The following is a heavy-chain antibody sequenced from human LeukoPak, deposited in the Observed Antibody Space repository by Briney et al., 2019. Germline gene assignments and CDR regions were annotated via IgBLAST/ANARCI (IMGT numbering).Heavy chain of an antibody. D-gene: IGHD1-26*01. CDR3: ARSYILGATGFDY. CDR1: GGSISSYY. CDR2: IYYSGST. Sequence: PSETLSLTCTVSGGSISSYYWSWIRQPPGKGLEWIGYIYYSGSTNYNPSLKSRVTISVDTSKNQFSLKLSSVTAADTAVYYCARSYILGATGFDYWGQGTLVTVSS. J-gene: IGHJ4*02. V-gene: IGHV4-59*01.